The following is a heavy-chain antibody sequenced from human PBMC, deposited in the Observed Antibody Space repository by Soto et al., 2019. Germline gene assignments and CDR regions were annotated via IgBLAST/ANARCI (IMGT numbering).Heavy chain of an antibody. CDR3: ARQVRYCTNGVCYNWFDP. D-gene: IGHD2-8*01. CDR1: GYSFTSYW. CDR2: IDPSYSYT. Sequence: PGESLKISCKGSGYSFTSYWNSWVRQMPGKGLEWMGRIDPSYSYTNYSPSFQGHVTISVDKSICTAYLQWSSLKASDTAMYYCARQVRYCTNGVCYNWFDPWGQGTLVTVSS. J-gene: IGHJ5*02. V-gene: IGHV5-10-1*01.